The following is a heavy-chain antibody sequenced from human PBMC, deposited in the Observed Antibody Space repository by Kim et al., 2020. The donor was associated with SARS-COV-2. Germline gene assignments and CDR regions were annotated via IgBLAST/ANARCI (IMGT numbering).Heavy chain of an antibody. CDR1: GGTFSSSP. CDR3: ATSERTGHFYFMDV. V-gene: IGHV1-69*02. D-gene: IGHD3-9*01. J-gene: IGHJ6*03. Sequence: SVKVSCKASGGTFSSSPISWVRQAPGQGLEWMGRIIPIFGIPNYAQKFQGRVTITADKSTSTAYMELSSLRSEDTAVYYCATSERTGHFYFMDVWGKGTTVTVSS. CDR2: IIPIFGIP.